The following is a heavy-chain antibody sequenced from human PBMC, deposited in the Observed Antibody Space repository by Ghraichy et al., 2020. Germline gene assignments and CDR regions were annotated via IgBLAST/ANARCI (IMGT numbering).Heavy chain of an antibody. Sequence: GGSLRLSCVASGFTFRNYWMSWLRTAPGKGLEWVANIKEDGSHRNYVDSVRGRFTISRDDAKNSLYLQMDSLRDEDTAVYFCARGSTVVRFFYYDGMDVWGQGTTVTVSS. CDR1: GFTFRNYW. J-gene: IGHJ6*02. V-gene: IGHV3-7*01. CDR2: IKEDGSHR. D-gene: IGHD4-23*01. CDR3: ARGSTVVRFFYYDGMDV.